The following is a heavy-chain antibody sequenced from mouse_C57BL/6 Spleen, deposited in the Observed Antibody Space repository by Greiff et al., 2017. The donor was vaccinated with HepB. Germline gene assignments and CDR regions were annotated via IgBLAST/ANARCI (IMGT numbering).Heavy chain of an antibody. CDR2: IHPNSGST. V-gene: IGHV1-64*01. CDR1: GYTFTSYW. Sequence: QVQLQQPGAELVKPGASVKLSCKASGYTFTSYWMHWVKQRPGQGLEWIGMIHPNSGSTNYNEKFKSKATLTVDKSSSTAYMQLSSLTSGDSAVYYCARADGKYGGFAYWGEGTLVSVSA. J-gene: IGHJ3*01. D-gene: IGHD2-1*01. CDR3: ARADGKYGGFAY.